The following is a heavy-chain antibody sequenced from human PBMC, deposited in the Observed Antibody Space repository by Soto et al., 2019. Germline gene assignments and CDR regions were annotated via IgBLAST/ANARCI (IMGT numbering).Heavy chain of an antibody. CDR3: ARDPRSITGTTSFEDFQH. V-gene: IGHV1-69*01. Sequence: QAQLMQSGAEVKKPGSSVKVSCKASGGTFSGYAINWVRQAPGQGLEWMGGIIPLLGITDYGQKFQGRMTIAADESTGTAYMDLRGLRSDDTAVYYCARDPRSITGTTSFEDFQHWGQGTLVSVSS. D-gene: IGHD1-20*01. CDR1: GGTFSGYA. J-gene: IGHJ1*01. CDR2: IIPLLGIT.